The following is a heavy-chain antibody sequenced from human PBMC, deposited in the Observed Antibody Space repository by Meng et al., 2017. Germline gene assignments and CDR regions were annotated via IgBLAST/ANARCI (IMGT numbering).Heavy chain of an antibody. V-gene: IGHV3-7*01. CDR3: ARVKMVRGFYYGMDV. J-gene: IGHJ6*02. D-gene: IGHD3-10*01. CDR2: IKEDGSEK. Sequence: GGSLRLSCADSGFTFSSYWMSWVRQAPGKGLEWVANIKEDGSEKNYVDSVKGRFTISRDNAKNSLYLQMNSLRAEDTAVYYCARVKMVRGFYYGMDVWGQGTTVTVSS. CDR1: GFTFSSYW.